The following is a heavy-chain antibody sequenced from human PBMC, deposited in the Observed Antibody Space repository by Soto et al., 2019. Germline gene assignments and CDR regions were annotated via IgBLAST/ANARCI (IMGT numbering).Heavy chain of an antibody. CDR1: GFTFSSYG. CDR3: AKDGDFWSGYYPPNNWFDP. V-gene: IGHV3-30*18. D-gene: IGHD3-3*01. J-gene: IGHJ5*02. Sequence: QVQLVESGGGVVQPGRSLRLSCAASGFTFSSYGMHWVRQAPGKGLEWVAVISYDGSNKYYADSVKGRFTISRDNSKNTLYLQMNSLRAEDTAVYYCAKDGDFWSGYYPPNNWFDPWGQGTLVTVSS. CDR2: ISYDGSNK.